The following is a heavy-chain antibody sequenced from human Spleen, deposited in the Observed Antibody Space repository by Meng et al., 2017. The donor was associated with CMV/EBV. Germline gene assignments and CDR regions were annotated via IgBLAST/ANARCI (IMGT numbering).Heavy chain of an antibody. Sequence: ASVKVSCKASGYTFTSYAMNWVRQAPGQGLEWMGWINPKSGGTKYSEKFHDRVTMTRDMSITTAYMELRRLTSDDTAVYYCARGEYYYDSSGYLRFDFWGQGTLVTVSS. CDR3: ARGEYYYDSSGYLRFDF. CDR1: GYTFTSYA. J-gene: IGHJ4*02. CDR2: INPKSGGT. D-gene: IGHD3-22*01. V-gene: IGHV1-2*02.